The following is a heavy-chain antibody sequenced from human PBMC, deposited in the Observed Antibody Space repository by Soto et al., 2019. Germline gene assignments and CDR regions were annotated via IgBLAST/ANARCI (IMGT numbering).Heavy chain of an antibody. CDR2: IYYSGST. V-gene: IGHV4-59*01. CDR3: ARENYDFWSGSPTPYYYMDV. D-gene: IGHD3-3*01. CDR1: GGSISSYY. J-gene: IGHJ6*03. Sequence: PLETQSLTCTVSGGSISSYYLSWIRQPPGKGLEWIGYIYYSGSTNYNPSLKSRVTISVDTSKNQFSLKLSSVTAADTAVYYCARENYDFWSGSPTPYYYMDVWGKGTTVTVSS.